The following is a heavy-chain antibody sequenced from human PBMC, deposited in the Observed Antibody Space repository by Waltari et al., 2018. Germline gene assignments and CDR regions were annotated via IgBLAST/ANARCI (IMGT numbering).Heavy chain of an antibody. Sequence: QVQLAQSGYELKKPGASVKISCKASRYTFTDYARNWFRQAPGQGLVLMGWITTNTGHPPYAQGCTVRFVFSLDTSVSTAYLQITSLKTEDSAVYYCAREVVPPHTIVVNWFDPWGQGTLVTVSS. CDR2: ITTNTGHP. CDR3: AREVVPPHTIVVNWFDP. J-gene: IGHJ5*02. D-gene: IGHD2-2*01. CDR1: RYTFTDYA. V-gene: IGHV7-4-1*02.